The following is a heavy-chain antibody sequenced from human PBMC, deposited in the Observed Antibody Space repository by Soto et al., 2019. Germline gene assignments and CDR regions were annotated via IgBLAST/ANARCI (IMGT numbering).Heavy chain of an antibody. CDR1: GFTFSIYS. Sequence: EVQLVESGGGLVKPGGSLRLSCAASGFTFSIYSMNWVRQAPGKGLEWVSSISSSSSYIYYADSVKGRFTISRDNAKNSLYLQMNSLRAEDTAVYYCARDRGWDEGWFDPWGQGTLVTVSS. V-gene: IGHV3-21*01. D-gene: IGHD6-19*01. J-gene: IGHJ5*02. CDR3: ARDRGWDEGWFDP. CDR2: ISSSSSYI.